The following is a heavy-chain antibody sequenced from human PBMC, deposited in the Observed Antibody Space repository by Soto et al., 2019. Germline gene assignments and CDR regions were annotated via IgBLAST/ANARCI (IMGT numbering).Heavy chain of an antibody. V-gene: IGHV1-46*01. CDR2: INPSGGST. CDR1: GYTFTSYY. J-gene: IGHJ4*02. D-gene: IGHD2-15*01. CDR3: AKDYGSGWSAEY. Sequence: ASVKVSCKASGYTFTSYYMHWVRQAPGQGLEWMGIINPSGGSTSYAQKFQGRVTMTRDTSTSTVYMELSSLRSEDTAVYYCAKDYGSGWSAEYWGQGDMVGVSS.